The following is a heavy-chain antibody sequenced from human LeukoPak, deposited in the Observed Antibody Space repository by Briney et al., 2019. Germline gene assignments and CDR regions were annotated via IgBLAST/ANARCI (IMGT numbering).Heavy chain of an antibody. Sequence: GGSLRLSCAASGFTFSSYSMNWVCQAPGKGLEWVSSISSSSSYIYYADSVKGRFTISRDNAKNSLYPQMNSLRAEDTAVYYCARAFISNSRYDAFDIWGQGTMVTVSS. CDR1: GFTFSSYS. CDR3: ARAFISNSRYDAFDI. D-gene: IGHD4-11*01. J-gene: IGHJ3*02. CDR2: ISSSSSYI. V-gene: IGHV3-21*01.